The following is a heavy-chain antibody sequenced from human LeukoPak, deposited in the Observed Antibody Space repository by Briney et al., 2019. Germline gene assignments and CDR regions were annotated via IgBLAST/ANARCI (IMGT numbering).Heavy chain of an antibody. CDR1: GGSISSGDYY. V-gene: IGHV4-30-4*01. Sequence: SETLSLTCTVSGGSISSGDYYWSWIRQPPGKGLEWIGYIYYSGSTYYNPSLKSRVTISVDTSKNQFSLKLSSVTAADTAVYYCTRVGDYYGSGSYYNWFDPWGQGTLVTVSS. J-gene: IGHJ5*02. CDR2: IYYSGST. CDR3: TRVGDYYGSGSYYNWFDP. D-gene: IGHD3-10*01.